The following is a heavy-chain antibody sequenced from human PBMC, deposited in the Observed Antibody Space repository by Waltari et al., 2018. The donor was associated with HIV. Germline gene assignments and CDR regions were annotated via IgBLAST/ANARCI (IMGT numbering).Heavy chain of an antibody. Sequence: EVQLVESGGGLVQHGGSLRLSCAASGFTFSSYSMNWVRQAPGKGLEWVSYISSSSSTIYYADSVKGRFTISRDNAKNSLYLQMNSLRAEDTAVYYCARDRPQMVQGVPEYGMDVWGQGTTVTVSS. D-gene: IGHD3-10*01. CDR1: GFTFSSYS. CDR2: ISSSSSTI. V-gene: IGHV3-48*01. J-gene: IGHJ6*02. CDR3: ARDRPQMVQGVPEYGMDV.